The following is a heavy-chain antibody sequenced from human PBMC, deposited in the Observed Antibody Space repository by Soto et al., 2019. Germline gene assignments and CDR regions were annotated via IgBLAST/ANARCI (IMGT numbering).Heavy chain of an antibody. Sequence: QVQLVQSGDEVKKPGASVKVSCKASGYTFTTYGISWVRQAPGQGLEWMGWISAYNGDTKYAQNVQDRVSMTTDTPTSTAYMELRSLRSDDTAVYYCAREGSWPYYYYGMDVWGQGTTVTVS. V-gene: IGHV1-18*01. D-gene: IGHD6-13*01. CDR2: ISAYNGDT. J-gene: IGHJ6*02. CDR1: GYTFTTYG. CDR3: AREGSWPYYYYGMDV.